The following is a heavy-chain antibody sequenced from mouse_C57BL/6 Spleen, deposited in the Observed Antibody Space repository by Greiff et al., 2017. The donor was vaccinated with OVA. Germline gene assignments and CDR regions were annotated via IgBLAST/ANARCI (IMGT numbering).Heavy chain of an antibody. CDR1: GFSFNTYA. CDR3: ERTTVHWYFDV. J-gene: IGHJ1*03. D-gene: IGHD1-1*01. V-gene: IGHV10-1*01. CDR2: IRSKSNNYAT. Sequence: EVQLVESGGGLVQPKGSLKLSCAASGFSFNTYAMNWVRQAPGKGLEWVARIRSKSNNYATYYADSVKDRFTISRDDSESILYLQMNNLKTENAAMYYCERTTVHWYFDVWGTGTTVTVSS.